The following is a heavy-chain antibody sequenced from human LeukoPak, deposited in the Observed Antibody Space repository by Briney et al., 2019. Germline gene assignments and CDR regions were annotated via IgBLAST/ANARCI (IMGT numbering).Heavy chain of an antibody. CDR3: AREGEGGAVVITYYFDY. D-gene: IGHD3-22*01. V-gene: IGHV1-18*01. CDR2: ISAYNGNT. CDR1: GYTFTSYG. J-gene: IGHJ4*02. Sequence: ASVKVSCKASGYTFTSYGISWVRQAPGQGLEWMGWISAYNGNTNYAQKLQGRVTMTTDTSTSTAYMELRSLRSDDTAVYYCAREGEGGAVVITYYFDYWGQGTLVTVSS.